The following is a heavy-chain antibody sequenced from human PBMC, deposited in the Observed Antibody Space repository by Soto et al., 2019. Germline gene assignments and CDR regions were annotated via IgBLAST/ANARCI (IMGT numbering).Heavy chain of an antibody. CDR2: IYHIGST. Sequence: TSETLSLTCSVSGYSISSVYYCCWIRQPPGEWLEWIGSIYHIGSTYYNPSLKSRVTISVDTSKNQFSLKLSSVTAADTAVYYCARDSGRIAEAGTGVNWLDPWGQGTLVTVSS. CDR1: GYSISSVYY. D-gene: IGHD6-13*01. V-gene: IGHV4-38-2*02. CDR3: ARDSGRIAEAGTGVNWLDP. J-gene: IGHJ5*02.